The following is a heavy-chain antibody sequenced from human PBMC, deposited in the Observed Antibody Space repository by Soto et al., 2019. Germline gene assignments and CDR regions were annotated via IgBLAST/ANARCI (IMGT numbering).Heavy chain of an antibody. J-gene: IGHJ4*02. Sequence: GGSLRLSCAASGFTFSSYSMNWVRQAPGKGLEWVSHISGSSSTIYYADSVKGRFTISRDNAKNSLFLQMNSLGDEDTAVYYCARAPYGTGTYYFDYWGQGTLVTVSS. CDR2: ISGSSSTI. CDR1: GFTFSSYS. CDR3: ARAPYGTGTYYFDY. V-gene: IGHV3-48*02. D-gene: IGHD3-10*01.